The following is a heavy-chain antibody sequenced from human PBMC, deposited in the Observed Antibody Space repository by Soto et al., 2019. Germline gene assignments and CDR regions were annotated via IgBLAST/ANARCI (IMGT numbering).Heavy chain of an antibody. CDR1: GGSISNGDYY. Sequence: SETLSLTCTVSGGSISNGDYYWSWIRQPPGKGLEWIGYIYYTGSTYYTPSLKSRVTISVDTSKNQFSLKLSSVTAADTAVYYCARYHDFGYSRSFDYWGQGTLVTVSS. CDR2: IYYTGST. J-gene: IGHJ4*02. CDR3: ARYHDFGYSRSFDY. V-gene: IGHV4-30-4*01. D-gene: IGHD4-17*01.